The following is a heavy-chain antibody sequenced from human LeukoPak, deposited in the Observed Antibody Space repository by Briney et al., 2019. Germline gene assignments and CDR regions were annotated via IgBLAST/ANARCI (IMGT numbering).Heavy chain of an antibody. CDR1: GFTFSSYD. D-gene: IGHD3-22*01. CDR3: AKDWDDYYDSSGYPLYDAFDI. CDR2: ISGSGGST. Sequence: GRSLRLSCAASGFTFSSYDMHWVRQAPGKGLEWVSAISGSGGSTYYADSVKGRFTISRDNSKNTLYLQMNSLRAEDTAVYYCAKDWDDYYDSSGYPLYDAFDIWGQGTMVTVSS. V-gene: IGHV3-23*01. J-gene: IGHJ3*02.